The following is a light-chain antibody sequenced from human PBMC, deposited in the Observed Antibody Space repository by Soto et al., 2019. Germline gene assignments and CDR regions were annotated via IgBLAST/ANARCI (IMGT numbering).Light chain of an antibody. J-gene: IGLJ1*01. CDR2: EVN. V-gene: IGLV2-8*01. CDR1: SSDVGAYDY. CDR3: SSSAGSNNLGV. Sequence: QSVLTQPPSASGSPGQSVTISCVGTSSDVGAYDYVSWYLQHPGEAPKLIIYEVNKRPSGVSDRFSGSKSGNTASLTVSGLQDEDEGEYYCSSSAGSNNLGVFGTGTKVTAL.